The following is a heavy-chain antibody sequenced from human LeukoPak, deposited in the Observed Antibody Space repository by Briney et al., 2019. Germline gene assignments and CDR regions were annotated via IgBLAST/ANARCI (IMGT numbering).Heavy chain of an antibody. J-gene: IGHJ5*02. V-gene: IGHV4-38-2*01. CDR1: GYSISSGYY. D-gene: IGHD2-2*01. Sequence: PSETLSLTCAVSGYSISSGYYWGWIRQPPGKGLEWIGSIYHSGTTYYNPSLKSRVTISVDTSKNQFSLKLSSVTAADTAVYYCARGDNGGCSSTSCYADWFDPWGQGTLVTVSS. CDR2: IYHSGTT. CDR3: ARGDNGGCSSTSCYADWFDP.